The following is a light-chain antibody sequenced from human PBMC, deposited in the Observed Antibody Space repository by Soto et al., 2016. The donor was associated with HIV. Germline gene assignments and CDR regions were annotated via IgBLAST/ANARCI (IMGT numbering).Light chain of an antibody. V-gene: IGLV3-21*03. CDR1: NIGSKS. J-gene: IGLJ3*02. CDR2: DDS. CDR3: QVWGSTNDHPRV. Sequence: SYELTQPPSVSVAPGKTARITCGGNNIGSKSVHWYQQKPGQAPVLVVYDDSARPSGIPERFSGSNSGNTATLTISRVEAADEADYSCQVWGSTNDHPRVLGGGTRLTVL.